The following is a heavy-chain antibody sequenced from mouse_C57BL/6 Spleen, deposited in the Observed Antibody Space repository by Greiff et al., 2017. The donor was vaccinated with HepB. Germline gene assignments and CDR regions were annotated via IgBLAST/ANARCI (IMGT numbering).Heavy chain of an antibody. CDR1: GFTFSDYG. CDR3: ARNQYYYGSSWYFDV. Sequence: DVHLVESGGGLVKPGGSLKLSCAASGFTFSDYGMHWVRQAPEKGLEWVAYISSGSSTIYYADTVKGRFTISRDNAKNTLFLQMTSLRSEDTAMYYCARNQYYYGSSWYFDVWGTGTTVTVSS. V-gene: IGHV5-17*01. D-gene: IGHD1-1*01. J-gene: IGHJ1*03. CDR2: ISSGSSTI.